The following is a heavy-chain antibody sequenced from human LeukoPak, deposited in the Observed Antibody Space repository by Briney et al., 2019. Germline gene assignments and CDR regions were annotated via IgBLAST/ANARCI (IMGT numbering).Heavy chain of an antibody. D-gene: IGHD6-13*01. J-gene: IGHJ4*02. Sequence: GGSLRLSCAASGFTVSSIHMSWVRQAPGKGLEWVSYISNNNSTIVYADSVKGRFTISRDNAKNSLYLQMNSLRAEDTAVYFCARGGPQQLLYWGQGTLVTVSS. CDR1: GFTVSSIH. CDR3: ARGGPQQLLY. CDR2: ISNNNSTI. V-gene: IGHV3-48*01.